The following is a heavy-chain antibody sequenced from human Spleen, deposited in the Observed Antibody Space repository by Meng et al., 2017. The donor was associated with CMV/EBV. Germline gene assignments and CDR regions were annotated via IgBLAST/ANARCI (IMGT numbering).Heavy chain of an antibody. Sequence: GESLKISCAASGFTFSSYAMHWVRQAPGKGLEWVAVISYDGSNKYYADSVKGRFTISRDNSKNTLYLQMSSLRPEDTAVFYCAKAHSNYDFWSPCDFWGQGTLVTVSS. CDR1: GFTFSSYA. J-gene: IGHJ4*02. V-gene: IGHV3-30*04. CDR3: AKAHSNYDFWSPCDF. D-gene: IGHD3-3*01. CDR2: ISYDGSNK.